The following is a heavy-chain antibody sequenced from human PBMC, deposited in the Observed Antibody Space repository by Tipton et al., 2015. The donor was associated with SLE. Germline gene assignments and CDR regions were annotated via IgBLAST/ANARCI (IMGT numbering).Heavy chain of an antibody. J-gene: IGHJ4*02. D-gene: IGHD6-25*01. V-gene: IGHV4-39*07. CDR3: AGSGWASHFDY. Sequence: TLSLTCTVSGGSISSSSYYWGWIRQPPGKGLEWIGSIYYSGSTYYNPSLKSRVTISVDTSKNQFSLKLSSVTAADTAVYYCAGSGWASHFDYWGQGTLVTVPS. CDR2: IYYSGST. CDR1: GGSISSSSYY.